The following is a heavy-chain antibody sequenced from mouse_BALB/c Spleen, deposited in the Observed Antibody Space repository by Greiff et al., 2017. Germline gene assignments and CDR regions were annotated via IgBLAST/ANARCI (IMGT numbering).Heavy chain of an antibody. D-gene: IGHD1-2*01. CDR1: GFTFSDYY. CDR2: ISDGGSYT. V-gene: IGHV5-4*02. Sequence: EVQGVESGGGLVKPGGSLKLSCAASGFTFSDYYMYWVRQTPEKRLEWVATISDGGSYTYYPDSVKGRFTISRDNAKNNLYLQMSSLKSEDTAMYYCAREVTTARDYAMDYWGQGTSVTVSS. CDR3: AREVTTARDYAMDY. J-gene: IGHJ4*01.